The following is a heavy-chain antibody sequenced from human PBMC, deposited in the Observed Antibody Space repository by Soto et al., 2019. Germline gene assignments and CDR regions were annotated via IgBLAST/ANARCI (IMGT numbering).Heavy chain of an antibody. D-gene: IGHD6-13*01. V-gene: IGHV1-46*01. CDR1: GYTFTSYY. Sequence: ASVKVSCKASGYTFTSYYMHWVRQAPGQGLEWMGIINPSGGSTSYAQKFQGRVTMTRDTSTSTVYMELSSLRSEDTAVYYCAALYSSSWHGLYYYYYMDVWGKGTTVTVSS. CDR3: AALYSSSWHGLYYYYYMDV. CDR2: INPSGGST. J-gene: IGHJ6*03.